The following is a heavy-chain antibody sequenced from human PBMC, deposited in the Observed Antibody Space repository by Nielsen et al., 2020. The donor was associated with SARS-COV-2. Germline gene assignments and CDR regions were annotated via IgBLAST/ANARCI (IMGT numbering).Heavy chain of an antibody. CDR2: ISSSSSYT. Sequence: GGSLRLSCAASGFTFSDYYMSWIRQAPGKGLEWVSYISSSSSYTNYADSVKGRFTISRDNAKNSLYLQMNSLRAEDTAVYYCAAGTYYYDSSGYYWGQGTLVTVSS. CDR3: AAGTYYYDSSGYY. J-gene: IGHJ4*02. CDR1: GFTFSDYY. V-gene: IGHV3-11*03. D-gene: IGHD3-22*01.